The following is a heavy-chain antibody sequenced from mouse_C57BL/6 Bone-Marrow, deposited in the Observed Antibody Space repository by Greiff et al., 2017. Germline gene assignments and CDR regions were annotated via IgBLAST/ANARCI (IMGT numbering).Heavy chain of an antibody. V-gene: IGHV6-6*01. Sequence: EVQLVESGGGLVQPGGSMKLSCAASGFTFSDAWMDWVRQSPEKGLEWVAEIRNKANNHATYYAESVKGRFTISRDDSKSSVYLQMNSLRAEDTGIYYCARPRATVVAPYFDYWGQGTTLTVSS. CDR3: ARPRATVVAPYFDY. CDR2: IRNKANNHAT. J-gene: IGHJ2*01. D-gene: IGHD1-1*01. CDR1: GFTFSDAW.